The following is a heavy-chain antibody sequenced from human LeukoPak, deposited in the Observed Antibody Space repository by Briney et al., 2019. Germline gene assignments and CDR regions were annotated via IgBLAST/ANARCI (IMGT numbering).Heavy chain of an antibody. CDR1: GFTFSSYA. CDR3: AKGNSGSYSMHFDY. CDR2: FSASGGNT. Sequence: GGSLRLSCAASGFTFSSYAMSWVRQAPGKGLEWVSGFSASGGNTYYADSVKGRFTISRDNSKNTLYLQMNSLRAEDTAVYYCAKGNSGSYSMHFDYWGQGTLVTASS. D-gene: IGHD1-26*01. V-gene: IGHV3-23*01. J-gene: IGHJ4*02.